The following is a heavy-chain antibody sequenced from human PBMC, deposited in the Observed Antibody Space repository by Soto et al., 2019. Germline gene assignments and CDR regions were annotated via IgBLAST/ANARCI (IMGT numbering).Heavy chain of an antibody. V-gene: IGHV4-34*01. CDR3: ARVMVGYCSGGSCYYYYDGMDV. Sequence: QVQLQQWGAGLLKPSETLSLTCAVYGGSFSGYYWSWIRQPPGKGLEWIGEINHSGSTNYNPSLKSRVTISVDTSKNQFSLKLSSVTAADTAVYYCARVMVGYCSGGSCYYYYDGMDVWGQGTTVTVSS. J-gene: IGHJ6*02. D-gene: IGHD2-15*01. CDR2: INHSGST. CDR1: GGSFSGYY.